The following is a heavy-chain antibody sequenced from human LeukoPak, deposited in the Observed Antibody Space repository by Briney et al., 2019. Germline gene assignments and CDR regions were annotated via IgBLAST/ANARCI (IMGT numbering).Heavy chain of an antibody. V-gene: IGHV4-34*01. CDR1: GGSFSGYY. CDR3: ARDVGARLSGF. J-gene: IGHJ4*02. CDR2: IYHSGST. D-gene: IGHD6-6*01. Sequence: SETLSLTCAVYGGSFSGYYWSWIRQPPGKGLEWIGSIYHSGSTYYNPSLKSRVTISVDTSKNQFSLKLSSVTAADTAVYYCARDVGARLSGFWGQGTLVTVSS.